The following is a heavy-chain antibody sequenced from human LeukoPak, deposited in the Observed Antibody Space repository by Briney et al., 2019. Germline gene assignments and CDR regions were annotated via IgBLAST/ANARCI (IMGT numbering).Heavy chain of an antibody. CDR3: ARDNGGYYYYYYGMDV. V-gene: IGHV3-66*01. Sequence: GGSLRLSCAASGFTVSSNYMSWVRQAPGKGLEWVSFIYSGGSTYYADSVKGRFTISRDNSKNTLYLQMNSLRAEDTAVYYCARDNGGYYYYYYGMDVWGQGTTVTVSS. J-gene: IGHJ6*02. D-gene: IGHD3-10*01. CDR2: IYSGGST. CDR1: GFTVSSNY.